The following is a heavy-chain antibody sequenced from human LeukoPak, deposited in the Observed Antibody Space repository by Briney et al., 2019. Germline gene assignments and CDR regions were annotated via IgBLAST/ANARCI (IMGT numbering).Heavy chain of an antibody. CDR3: ARVGSGYDYLPYYYGMVV. CDR1: GGFKCSYY. J-gene: IGHJ6*02. Sequence: SETLSLTCTVSGGFKCSYYWSWLRQPPGKGLVGIGYLYYCWSTNYSPSLKRRVTLSVEPSKNQFSLKLSSATAADPAVYYCARVGSGYDYLPYYYGMVVWPEGTGDRVSS. D-gene: IGHD5-12*01. CDR2: LYYCWST. V-gene: IGHV4-59*01.